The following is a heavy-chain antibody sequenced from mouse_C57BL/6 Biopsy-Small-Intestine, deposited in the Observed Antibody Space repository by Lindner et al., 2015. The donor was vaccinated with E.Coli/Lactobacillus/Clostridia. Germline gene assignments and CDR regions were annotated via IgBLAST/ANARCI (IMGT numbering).Heavy chain of an antibody. CDR1: GYAFSSYW. Sequence: QLQESGAELVKPGASVKISCKASGYAFSSYWMNWVKQRPGKGLEWIGQIYPGDGDTNYKGKFKGKATLTADKSSSTAYMQLSSLTFEDSAVYFCARGDYGSSYGAMDYWGQGTSVTVSS. D-gene: IGHD1-1*01. CDR3: ARGDYGSSYGAMDY. J-gene: IGHJ4*01. CDR2: IYPGDGDT. V-gene: IGHV1-80*01.